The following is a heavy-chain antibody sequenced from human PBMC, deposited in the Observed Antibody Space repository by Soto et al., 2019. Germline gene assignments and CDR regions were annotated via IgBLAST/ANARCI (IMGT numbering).Heavy chain of an antibody. CDR1: GFTFSSYA. CDR2: ISGSGGST. J-gene: IGHJ4*02. Sequence: VQLLESGGGLVQPGGSLRLSCAASGFTFSSYAMSWVRQAPGKGLEWVSAISGSGGSTYYADSVKGRFTISRDNSKNTLYLQMNSLRAEDTAVYYCAKVLSDFWSGYLQDFDYWGQGTLVTVSS. CDR3: AKVLSDFWSGYLQDFDY. V-gene: IGHV3-23*01. D-gene: IGHD3-3*01.